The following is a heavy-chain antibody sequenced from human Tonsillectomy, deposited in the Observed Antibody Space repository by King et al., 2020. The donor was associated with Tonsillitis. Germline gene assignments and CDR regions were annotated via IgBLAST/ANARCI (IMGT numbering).Heavy chain of an antibody. CDR2: IWYDGSNK. D-gene: IGHD1/OR15-1a*01. CDR3: ARDWLEHGLDY. V-gene: IGHV3-33*01. J-gene: IGHJ4*02. CDR1: GFTFSSYG. Sequence: VQLVESGGGVVQPGRSLRLSCAASGFTFSSYGMHWVRQAPGKGLEWVAVIWYDGSNKYYADSVKGRFTISRDNSKNTLYLQMNSLRAEDTAVYYCARDWLEHGLDYWGQGTLVTVSS.